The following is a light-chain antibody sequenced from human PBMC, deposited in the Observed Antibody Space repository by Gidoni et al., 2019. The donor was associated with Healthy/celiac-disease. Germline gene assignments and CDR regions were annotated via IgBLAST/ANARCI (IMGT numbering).Light chain of an antibody. CDR2: EVS. CDR1: SSDVGGYNY. J-gene: IGLJ2*01. Sequence: HSALTQPASVSGSPGQSITISCTGTSSDVGGYNYVSWYQQHPGKAPKLMIYEVSNRPSGVSNRFSGSKSGNTASLTISGLQAEDEADYYCSSYTSRSTLGVFGGGTKL. V-gene: IGLV2-14*01. CDR3: SSYTSRSTLGV.